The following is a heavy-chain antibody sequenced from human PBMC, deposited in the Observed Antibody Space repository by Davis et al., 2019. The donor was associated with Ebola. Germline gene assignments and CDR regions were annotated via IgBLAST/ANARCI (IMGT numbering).Heavy chain of an antibody. Sequence: ASVQVSCKASGYTFTSYGISWVRQAPAQGLEWMGWISAYNGNTNYAQKLQGRVTMTTDTSTSTAYMELRSLRSDDTAVYYCARDRYYYDSSGYYYLYLWGRGTLVTVSS. CDR1: GYTFTSYG. D-gene: IGHD3-22*01. CDR3: ARDRYYYDSSGYYYLYL. J-gene: IGHJ2*01. V-gene: IGHV1-18*01. CDR2: ISAYNGNT.